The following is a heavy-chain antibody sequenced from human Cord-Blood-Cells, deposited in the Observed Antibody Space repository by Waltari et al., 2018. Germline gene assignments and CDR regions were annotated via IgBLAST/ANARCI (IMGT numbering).Heavy chain of an antibody. CDR1: GFTFSNAW. Sequence: EVQLVESGGGLVKPGGSLRLSCAASGFTFSNAWMSWVRQAPGTGPHWVGRMKSKTDGGTTDYAAPVKGRFTISRDDSKNTLYLQMNSLKTEDTAVYYCTTDPQPPYYDILTGYLGYWGQGTLVTVSS. CDR3: TTDPQPPYYDILTGYLGY. CDR2: MKSKTDGGTT. D-gene: IGHD3-9*01. V-gene: IGHV3-15*01. J-gene: IGHJ4*02.